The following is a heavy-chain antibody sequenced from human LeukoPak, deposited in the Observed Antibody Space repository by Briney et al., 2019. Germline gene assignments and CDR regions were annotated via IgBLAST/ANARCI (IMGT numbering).Heavy chain of an antibody. CDR1: GGSFSGYY. CDR2: INHSGST. Sequence: SETLSLTCAVYGGSFSGYYWSWIRQPPGKGLEWIGEINHSGSTNYNPSLKSRDTISVDTSKNQFSLKLSSVTAADTAVYYCARGKRGARHFDYWGQGTLVTVSS. V-gene: IGHV4-34*01. D-gene: IGHD1-1*01. J-gene: IGHJ4*02. CDR3: ARGKRGARHFDY.